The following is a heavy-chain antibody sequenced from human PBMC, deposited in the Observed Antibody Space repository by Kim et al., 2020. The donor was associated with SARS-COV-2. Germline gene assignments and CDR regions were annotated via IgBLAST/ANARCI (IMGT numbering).Heavy chain of an antibody. D-gene: IGHD3-3*01. Sequence: SKKGRFTISRDNANNSLYLQMNSLRDEDTAVYYCARTIFGSDDYYYGMDVWGQGTTVTVSS. CDR3: ARTIFGSDDYYYGMDV. J-gene: IGHJ6*02. V-gene: IGHV3-21*01.